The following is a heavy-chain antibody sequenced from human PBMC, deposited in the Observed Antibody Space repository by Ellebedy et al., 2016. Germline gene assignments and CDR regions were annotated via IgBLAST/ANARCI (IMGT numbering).Heavy chain of an antibody. CDR2: ISSSSSTI. CDR3: ASAPSGYYWKYYFDY. CDR1: GFTFSSYS. V-gene: IGHV3-48*01. J-gene: IGHJ4*02. D-gene: IGHD3-3*01. Sequence: GESLKISXAASGFTFSSYSMNWVRQAPGKGLEWVSYISSSSSTIYYADSVKGRFTISRDNAKNSLYLQMNSLRAEDTAVYYCASAPSGYYWKYYFDYWGQGTLVTVSS.